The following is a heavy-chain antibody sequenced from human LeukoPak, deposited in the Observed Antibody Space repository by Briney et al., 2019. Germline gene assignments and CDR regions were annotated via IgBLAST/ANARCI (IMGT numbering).Heavy chain of an antibody. CDR1: GFTFSSDW. D-gene: IGHD5-12*01. V-gene: IGHV3-74*03. CDR2: ISSDGNRI. J-gene: IGHJ6*03. CDR3: ARDPTRGYSGYDAYYYYYYMDV. Sequence: GGSLRLFCAASGFTFSSDWMDWVRQAPGKGLVWVARISSDGNRITYADSVKGRFTISRDNAKNSLYLQMNSLRAEDTAVYYCARDPTRGYSGYDAYYYYYYMDVWGKGTTVTIYS.